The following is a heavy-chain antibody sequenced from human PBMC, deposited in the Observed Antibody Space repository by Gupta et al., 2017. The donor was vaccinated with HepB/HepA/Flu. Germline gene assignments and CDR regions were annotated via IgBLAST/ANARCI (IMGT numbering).Heavy chain of an antibody. CDR2: ISYDGSNK. J-gene: IGHJ4*02. V-gene: IGHV3-30*18. CDR3: AKDPQKGYSYGLVDY. Sequence: SSYGMHWVRQAPGKGLEWVAVISYDGSNKYYADSVKGRFTISRDNSKNTLYLQMNSLRAEDTAVYYCAKDPQKGYSYGLVDYWGQGTLGTVA. D-gene: IGHD5-18*01. CDR1: SSYG.